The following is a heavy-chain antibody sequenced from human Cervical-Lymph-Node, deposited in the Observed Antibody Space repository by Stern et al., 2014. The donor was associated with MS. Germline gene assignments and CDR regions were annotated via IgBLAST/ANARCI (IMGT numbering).Heavy chain of an antibody. V-gene: IGHV4-59*08. CDR3: ARGDRGAFDI. CDR1: GGSITGYY. J-gene: IGHJ3*02. CDR2: IYYFGST. D-gene: IGHD2-15*01. Sequence: VQLVESGPGLVKASETLSLTCTVSGGSITGYYWCWIRQPPGKGLEWIGHIYYFGSTSYNPSLKSRVSTSVDPSKNQFPLTLYSMTAADTAVYYCARGDRGAFDIWGQGTVVTVSS.